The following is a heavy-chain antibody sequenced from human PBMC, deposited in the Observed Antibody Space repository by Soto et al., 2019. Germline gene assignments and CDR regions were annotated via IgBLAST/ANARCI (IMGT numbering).Heavy chain of an antibody. CDR3: ATLRGDGSHVQ. CDR2: IKYDGSAK. V-gene: IGHV3-7*03. J-gene: IGHJ4*01. D-gene: IGHD1-26*01. Sequence: EGSLRLSCAASGFTLSNYWVNWVCQTPGKGLEWVANIKYDGSAKTYADSVAGRLVISRDNTKNSVYLHMDSLRVDDTAVYYCATLRGDGSHVQWGQGTLVTVPS. CDR1: GFTLSNYW.